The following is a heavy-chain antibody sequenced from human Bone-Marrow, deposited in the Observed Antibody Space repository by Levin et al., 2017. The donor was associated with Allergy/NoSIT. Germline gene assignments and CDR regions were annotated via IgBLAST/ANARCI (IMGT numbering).Heavy chain of an antibody. CDR3: AAGPIAAGPVDAFEI. Sequence: SGPTLVKPTQTLTLTCTFSGFSLSTSGVGVGWIRQPPGKALEWLALIYCDGNNHYSPSLKSRLTIIKDTSKNQMILTMTNMDPVDTATYYCAAGPIAAGPVDAFEIWGRGTMVTVS. CDR2: IYCDGNN. D-gene: IGHD6-13*01. J-gene: IGHJ3*02. V-gene: IGHV2-5*02. CDR1: GFSLSTSGVG.